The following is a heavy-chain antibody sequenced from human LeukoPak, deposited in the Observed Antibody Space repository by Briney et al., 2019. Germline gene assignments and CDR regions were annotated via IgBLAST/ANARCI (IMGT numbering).Heavy chain of an antibody. J-gene: IGHJ4*02. CDR2: ISGSGST. D-gene: IGHD3-10*01. V-gene: IGHV4-4*07. CDR3: ARDGSGSYFDY. CDR1: GDSISYFY. Sequence: SETLSLTCSVSGDSISYFYWSWIRQAAGKGLEWIGRISGSGSTDYNASLKSRVTMSVDTSKNQLSLKVISVTAADTAVYYCARDGSGSYFDYWGQGTLVTVSS.